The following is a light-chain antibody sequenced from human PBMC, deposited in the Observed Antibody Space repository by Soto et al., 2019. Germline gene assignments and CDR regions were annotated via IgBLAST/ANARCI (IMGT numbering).Light chain of an antibody. J-gene: IGKJ4*01. CDR3: QQYYSTLSLT. CDR2: WAS. V-gene: IGKV4-1*01. Sequence: DIVMTQSPDSLAVSLGERATINCKSSQSVLYSSNNKNYLAWYQQKPGKPPKLLIYWASTRESGVPDRVSGSGSGTDFTLTISSLQAEDVAVYYCQQYYSTLSLTFGGGTKVEIK. CDR1: QSVLYSSNNKNY.